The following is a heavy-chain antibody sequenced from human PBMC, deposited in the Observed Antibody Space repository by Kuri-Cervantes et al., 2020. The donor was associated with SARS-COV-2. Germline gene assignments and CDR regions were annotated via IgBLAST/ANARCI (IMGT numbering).Heavy chain of an antibody. D-gene: IGHD2/OR15-2a*01. CDR1: GGSFSGYY. CDR2: INHSGST. V-gene: IGHV4-34*01. Sequence: ESLKISCAVYGGSFSGYYWSWIRQPPGKGLEWIGEINHSGSTNYNPSLKSRVTISVDTSKNQFSLKLSSVTAADTAVYYCARGSESPPFDYWGQGTLVTVSS. CDR3: ARGSESPPFDY. J-gene: IGHJ4*02.